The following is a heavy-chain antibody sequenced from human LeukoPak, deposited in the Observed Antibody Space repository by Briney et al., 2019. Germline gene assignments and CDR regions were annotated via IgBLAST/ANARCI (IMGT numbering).Heavy chain of an antibody. CDR1: GYTFTGYY. D-gene: IGHD5-18*01. CDR3: ARLIDTAMATVDY. CDR2: INPNSGGT. V-gene: IGHV1-2*02. Sequence: ASVKVSCKASGYTFTGYYMRWVRQAPGQGLEWMGWINPNSGGTNYAQKFQGRVTMTRDTSISTAYMELSRLRSDDTAVYYCARLIDTAMATVDYWGQGTLVTVSS. J-gene: IGHJ4*02.